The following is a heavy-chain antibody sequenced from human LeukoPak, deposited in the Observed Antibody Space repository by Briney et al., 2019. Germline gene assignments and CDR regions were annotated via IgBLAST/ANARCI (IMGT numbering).Heavy chain of an antibody. V-gene: IGHV3-48*01. CDR1: GFTFSSYS. J-gene: IGHJ6*03. CDR3: AAVRQQPAPYYYYYYMDV. Sequence: PGGSLRLSCAASGFTFSSYSMNWVRQAPGKGLEWVSYISSSSSTIYYADSVKGRFTISRDNAKNSLYLQMNSLRAEDTAVYYCAAVRQQPAPYYYYYYMDVWGKGTTVTVSS. CDR2: ISSSSSTI. D-gene: IGHD6-13*01.